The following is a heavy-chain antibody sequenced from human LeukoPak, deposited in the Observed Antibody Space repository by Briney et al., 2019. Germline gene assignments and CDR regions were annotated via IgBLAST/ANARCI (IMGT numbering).Heavy chain of an antibody. V-gene: IGHV4-34*01. J-gene: IGHJ6*02. D-gene: IGHD3-3*01. CDR1: GESFSGYY. CDR2: INHSGST. Sequence: SETLSLTCAVYGESFSGYYWTWIRQPPGKGLECIGEINHSGSTNRRPSLKSRVTMSVDTSKNQFSLQLNSVTPEDTAVYYCARDRAIFGVVISYYYYGMDVWGQGTTVTVSS. CDR3: ARDRAIFGVVISYYYYGMDV.